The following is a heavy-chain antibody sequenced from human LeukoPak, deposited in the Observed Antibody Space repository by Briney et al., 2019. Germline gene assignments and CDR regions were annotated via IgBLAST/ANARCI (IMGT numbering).Heavy chain of an antibody. CDR1: GGSISSYY. CDR3: ARSSAPPIHDY. CDR2: IYYSGST. D-gene: IGHD2-21*01. V-gene: IGHV4-59*01. Sequence: SETLSLTCTVSGGSISSYYWSWIRQPTGKGLEWIGYIYYSGSTNYNPSLKSRVTISVDTSKNQFSLKLSSVTAADTAVYYCARSSAPPIHDYWGQGTLVTVSS. J-gene: IGHJ4*02.